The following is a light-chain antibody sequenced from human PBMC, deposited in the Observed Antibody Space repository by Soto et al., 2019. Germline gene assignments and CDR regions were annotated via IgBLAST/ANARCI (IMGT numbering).Light chain of an antibody. CDR1: QGIRNY. V-gene: IGKV1-6*01. CDR2: AAS. J-gene: IGKJ1*01. CDR3: LQSYNFPWT. Sequence: AIQMTQSPSSLSASVGDRVTITCRASQGIRNYLGWYQQKPGQAPKLLICAASRLQNGVPSRFSGSGSGTDFTLTISSLQPEDFATYYCLQSYNFPWTFGQGTKVEI.